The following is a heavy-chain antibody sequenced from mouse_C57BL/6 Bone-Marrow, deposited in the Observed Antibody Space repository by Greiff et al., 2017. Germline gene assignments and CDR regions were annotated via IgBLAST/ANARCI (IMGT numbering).Heavy chain of an antibody. CDR3: ARDLLWGYYAMDY. D-gene: IGHD2-1*01. J-gene: IGHJ4*01. V-gene: IGHV2-9-1*01. CDR2: IWTGGGT. CDR1: GFSLTSYA. Sequence: QVQLKQSGPGLVAPSQSLSITCPVSGFSLTSYAISWVRQPPGKGLEWLGVIWTGGGTNYNSALKSRLSISKDNSKSQVFLKMNSLQTDDTARYYCARDLLWGYYAMDYWGQGTSVTVSS.